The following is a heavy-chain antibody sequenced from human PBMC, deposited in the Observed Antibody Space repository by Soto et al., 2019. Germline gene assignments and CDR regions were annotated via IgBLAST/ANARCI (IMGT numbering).Heavy chain of an antibody. CDR1: GFTFSSYS. D-gene: IGHD5-12*01. V-gene: IGHV3-21*01. Sequence: GGSLRLSCAASGFTFSSYSMNWVRQAPGKGLEWVSSISSSSSYIYYADSVKGRFTISRDNAKNSLYLQMNSLRAEDTAVYYCARTRGYSTSNYYYFGMDVWGQGTTVTVSS. J-gene: IGHJ6*02. CDR3: ARTRGYSTSNYYYFGMDV. CDR2: ISSSSSYI.